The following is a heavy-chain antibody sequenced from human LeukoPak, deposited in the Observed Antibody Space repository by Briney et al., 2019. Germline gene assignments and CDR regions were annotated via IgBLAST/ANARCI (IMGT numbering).Heavy chain of an antibody. Sequence: SETLSLTCTVSGGSISSYYWSWIRQPPGKGLEWIGYIYYSGSTNYNPSLKSRVTISVATSKNQFSLKLSSVTAADTAVYYCARSVSRGGYVDYWGQGTLVTVSS. CDR3: ARSVSRGGYVDY. V-gene: IGHV4-59*01. J-gene: IGHJ4*02. CDR2: IYYSGST. CDR1: GGSISSYY. D-gene: IGHD3-16*01.